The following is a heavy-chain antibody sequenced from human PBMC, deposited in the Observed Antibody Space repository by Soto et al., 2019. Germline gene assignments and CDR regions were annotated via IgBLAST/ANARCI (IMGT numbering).Heavy chain of an antibody. CDR2: IYYSGLT. J-gene: IGHJ5*01. D-gene: IGHD6-6*01. V-gene: IGHV4-61*01. CDR3: LRTPSSPRRFDS. CDR1: GGSVSSGRYY. Sequence: QVQLQESGPGLVKPSETLSLTCTVSGGSVSSGRYYWSWIRQPPGKGLEWIGYIYYSGLTNYRPSRNRRVAISIDTSKNQFSLILSSVTAADTAGYYCLRTPSSPRRFDSWGQGTLLTVSS.